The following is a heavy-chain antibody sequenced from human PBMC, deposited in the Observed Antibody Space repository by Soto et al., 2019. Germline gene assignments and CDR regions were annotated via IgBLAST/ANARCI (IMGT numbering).Heavy chain of an antibody. D-gene: IGHD3-22*01. CDR3: ARDLMPHDRGLGDLAY. Sequence: EVRLVESGGGLVKPGGSLRLSCAASGFTFNKYSMNWVRQAPGKGLEWVSSITSKTGDQYYADSVKGRFIISRDNTNNSLSLQVTSLRDEDTAVYYCARDLMPHDRGLGDLAYWGQGTLVTVSS. CDR1: GFTFNKYS. J-gene: IGHJ4*02. V-gene: IGHV3-21*02. CDR2: ITSKTGDQ.